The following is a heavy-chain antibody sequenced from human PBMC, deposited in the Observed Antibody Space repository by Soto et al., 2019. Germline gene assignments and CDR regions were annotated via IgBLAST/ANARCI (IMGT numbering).Heavy chain of an antibody. V-gene: IGHV4-39*02. CDR2: MHYSGGT. CDR1: GGSVNNGDYF. CDR3: SSIVVGTSRHSAFDA. D-gene: IGHD2-2*01. J-gene: IGHJ4*02. Sequence: QLQLQGSGPGLVKPSETLSLTCTVSGGSVNNGDYFWAWIRQPPGKGLEWIGSMHYSGGTYYNSSLKGRVTISLDTSNNHFSLNLISMTAADTALYYCSSIVVGTSRHSAFDAWGQGTLVTVSS.